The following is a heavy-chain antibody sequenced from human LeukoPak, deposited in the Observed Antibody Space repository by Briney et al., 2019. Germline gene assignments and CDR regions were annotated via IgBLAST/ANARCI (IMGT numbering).Heavy chain of an antibody. CDR2: IYTSGST. CDR3: AGYDSSGYATFDI. CDR1: GGSISSGSYY. D-gene: IGHD3-22*01. Sequence: SQTLSLTCTVSGGSISSGSYYWSWIRQPAGKGLEWVGRIYTSGSTNYNPSLKSRVTISVDKSKNQFSLKLSSVTAADTAVYYCAGYDSSGYATFDIWGQGTMVTVSS. J-gene: IGHJ3*02. V-gene: IGHV4-61*02.